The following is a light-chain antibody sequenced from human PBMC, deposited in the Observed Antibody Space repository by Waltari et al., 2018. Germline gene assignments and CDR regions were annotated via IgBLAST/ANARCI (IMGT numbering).Light chain of an antibody. CDR2: GVS. J-gene: IGKJ3*01. V-gene: IGKV3-20*01. CDR3: QQYGGSPRIFT. Sequence: ERVLPQSPGTLSLSPGESATLSCKTSQNISSSYLTWYQQKPGQAPRLVVYGVSTRATGIPDRFSGSRSGTDFTLTISRLEPEDFAVYYCQQYGGSPRIFTFGAGTKVEIK. CDR1: QNISSSY.